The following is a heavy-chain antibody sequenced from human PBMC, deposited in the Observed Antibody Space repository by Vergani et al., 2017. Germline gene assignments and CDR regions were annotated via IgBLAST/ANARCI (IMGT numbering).Heavy chain of an antibody. CDR1: GYSFTSYW. V-gene: IGHV5-51*03. J-gene: IGHJ4*02. CDR3: ARRKPIGTAAGLADY. D-gene: IGHD6-13*01. CDR2: IYPGDSDT. Sequence: EVQLVPSGAEVKTPGESLKISCKGSGYSFTSYWIGWVRQLPGKGLEWMGIIYPGDSDTRYSPSFQGQVTISADKSISTAYLQWSSLKASDTAMYYCARRKPIGTAAGLADYWGQGTLVTVSS.